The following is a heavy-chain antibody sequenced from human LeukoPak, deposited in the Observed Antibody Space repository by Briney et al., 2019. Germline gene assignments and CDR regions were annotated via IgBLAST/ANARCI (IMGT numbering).Heavy chain of an antibody. Sequence: GGSLRLSCAASGFTFSSYAMSWVRQAPGKGLEWVSAISGSGGSTYYADSVKGRFTISRDNSKNTLYLQMNSLRAEDTAVYYCAKPYYYDSSGSPHWYFDLWGRGTLVTVSS. CDR2: ISGSGGST. V-gene: IGHV3-23*01. CDR3: AKPYYYDSSGSPHWYFDL. J-gene: IGHJ2*01. D-gene: IGHD3-22*01. CDR1: GFTFSSYA.